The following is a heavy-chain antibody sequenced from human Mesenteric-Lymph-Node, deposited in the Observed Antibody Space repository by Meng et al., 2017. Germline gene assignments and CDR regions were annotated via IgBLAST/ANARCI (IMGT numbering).Heavy chain of an antibody. CDR3: ARDCSSSSCYARLLFDS. J-gene: IGHJ4*02. V-gene: IGHV3-21*01. CDR2: ISSSSSYI. Sequence: GSLRLSCAASGFTFSSYSMNWVRQAPGKGLEWVSSISSSSSYIYYGDSVEGRFTISRDNAKNSLYLQMNSLRAEDTAVYYCARDCSSSSCYARLLFDSWGQGTLVTVSS. D-gene: IGHD2-2*01. CDR1: GFTFSSYS.